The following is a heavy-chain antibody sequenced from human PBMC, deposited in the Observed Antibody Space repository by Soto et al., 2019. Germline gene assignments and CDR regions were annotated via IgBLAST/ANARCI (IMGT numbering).Heavy chain of an antibody. V-gene: IGHV1-3*01. CDR1: GYTFSSYA. J-gene: IGHJ5*02. D-gene: IGHD2-2*01. CDR2: INDGNGNT. Sequence: QVQLVQSGAEVKKPGASVKVSCKASGYTFSSYAMHWVRQAPGQRLEWMGWINDGNGNTKYSQKFQGRVTITRDTSASTAYRELSSLRSEDTAVYYCARACSSTTCPNWFDPWGQGTLVTVSS. CDR3: ARACSSTTCPNWFDP.